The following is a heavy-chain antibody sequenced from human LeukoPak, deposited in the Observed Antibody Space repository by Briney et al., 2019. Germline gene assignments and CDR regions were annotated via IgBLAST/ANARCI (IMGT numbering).Heavy chain of an antibody. CDR1: GFTFSSYS. Sequence: PGGSLRLSCAASGFTFSSYSMNWVRQAPGKGLEWVSSIGSGSTYIYYADSLKGRFTISRDNAKNSLYLQMNSLRAEDTAVYYCARMILMQGFDYWGQGTLVTVSS. D-gene: IGHD2-8*01. CDR3: ARMILMQGFDY. CDR2: IGSGSTYI. V-gene: IGHV3-21*01. J-gene: IGHJ4*02.